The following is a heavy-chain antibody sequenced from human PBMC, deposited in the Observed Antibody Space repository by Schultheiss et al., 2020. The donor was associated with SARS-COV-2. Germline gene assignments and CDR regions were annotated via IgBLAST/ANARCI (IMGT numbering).Heavy chain of an antibody. CDR1: GFTFSSYG. Sequence: GGSLRLSCAASGFTFSSYGMHWVRQAPGKGLEWVAVIWYDGSNKYYADSVKGRFTISRDNSKNTLYLQMNSLRAEDTAVYYCTGPKQYYYGSGRDALHPFGYWGQGTLVTVSS. D-gene: IGHD3-10*01. CDR3: TGPKQYYYGSGRDALHPFGY. CDR2: IWYDGSNK. V-gene: IGHV3-33*01. J-gene: IGHJ4*02.